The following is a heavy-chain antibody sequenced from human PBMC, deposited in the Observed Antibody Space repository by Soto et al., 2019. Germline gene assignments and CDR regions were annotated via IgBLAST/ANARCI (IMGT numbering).Heavy chain of an antibody. D-gene: IGHD3-16*01. J-gene: IGHJ6*02. Sequence: PTQTLRLTCSCSRFSLTTSEVGVGLIRQPPGKALEGLARIYWDDAKRYSPSLKSRLSITKDTSKNQLVLTMLNVDPVVTATYFGAQSSGLDDFVIWGQGTTVTVPS. CDR1: RFSLTTSEVG. CDR3: AQSSGLDDFVI. CDR2: IYWDDAK. V-gene: IGHV2-5*02.